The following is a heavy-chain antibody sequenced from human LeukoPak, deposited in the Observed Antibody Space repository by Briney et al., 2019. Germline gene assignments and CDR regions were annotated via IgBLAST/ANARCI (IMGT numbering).Heavy chain of an antibody. CDR1: GGSISSYY. CDR3: ARASKVPHGRLYYYGMDV. D-gene: IGHD1-1*01. Sequence: PSETLSLTCTVSGGSISSYYWSWIRQPAGKGLEWIGRIYTSGSTNYNPSLKSRVTISVDTSKNQFSLKLSSVTAADTAVYYCARASKVPHGRLYYYGMDVWGQGTTVTVSS. J-gene: IGHJ6*02. V-gene: IGHV4-4*07. CDR2: IYTSGST.